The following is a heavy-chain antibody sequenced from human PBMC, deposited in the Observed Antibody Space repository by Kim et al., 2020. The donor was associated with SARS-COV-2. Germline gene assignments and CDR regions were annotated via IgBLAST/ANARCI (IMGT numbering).Heavy chain of an antibody. Sequence: GGSLRLSCTASGFTFGDYAMSWFRQAPGKGLEWVGFIRSKTYGGTTEYAASVKGRFTISRDDSKSIAYLQMNSLKTEDTAVYYCTRVVDILTGYFDYWGQGTLVTVSS. V-gene: IGHV3-49*03. J-gene: IGHJ4*02. CDR3: TRVVDILTGYFDY. CDR2: IRSKTYGGTT. D-gene: IGHD3-9*01. CDR1: GFTFGDYA.